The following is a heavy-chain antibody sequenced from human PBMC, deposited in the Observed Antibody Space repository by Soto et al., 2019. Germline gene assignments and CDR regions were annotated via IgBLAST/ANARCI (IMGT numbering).Heavy chain of an antibody. J-gene: IGHJ4*02. CDR2: IYYSGST. Sequence: SETLSLTCTVSGGSISSSSYYWCWIRQPPRKGLDWIGSIYYSGSTYYNPSLKSRVTISVDTSKNQFSLKLSSVTAADTAVYYCASRNKISIAARLAGLFDYWGQGTLVTVSS. V-gene: IGHV4-39*01. D-gene: IGHD6-6*01. CDR3: ASRNKISIAARLAGLFDY. CDR1: GGSISSSSYY.